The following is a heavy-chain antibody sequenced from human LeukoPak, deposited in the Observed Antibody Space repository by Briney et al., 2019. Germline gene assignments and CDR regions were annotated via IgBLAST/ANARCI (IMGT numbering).Heavy chain of an antibody. CDR2: IYYSGST. V-gene: IGHV4-59*01. D-gene: IGHD1-26*01. Sequence: SETLSLTCTVSGGSISSYYWSWIRQPPGKGLEWIGYIYYSGSTNYNPSLKSRVTISVDTSKNQFSLNLRSVTAADTAVYYCAREAVSGTIVGTTYLDIWGQGTTVTVSS. CDR1: GGSISSYY. J-gene: IGHJ3*02. CDR3: AREAVSGTIVGTTYLDI.